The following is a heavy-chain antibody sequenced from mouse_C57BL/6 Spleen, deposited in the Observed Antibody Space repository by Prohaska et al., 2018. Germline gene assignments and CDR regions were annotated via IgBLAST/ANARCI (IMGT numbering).Heavy chain of an antibody. J-gene: IGHJ2*01. D-gene: IGHD4-1*01. CDR2: IRLKSDNYAT. Sequence: EVKLEESGGGLVQPGGSMKLSCVASGFTFSNYWMNWVRQSPEKGLEWVAQIRLKSDNYATHYAESVKGRFTISRDDSKSSVYLQMNNLTAEDTGISYCTAPAGSADHRGQGTTLTVSS. CDR1: GFTFSNYW. V-gene: IGHV6-3*01. CDR3: TAPAGSADH.